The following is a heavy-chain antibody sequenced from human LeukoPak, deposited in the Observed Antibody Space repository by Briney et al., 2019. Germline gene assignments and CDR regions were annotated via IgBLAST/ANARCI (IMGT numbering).Heavy chain of an antibody. Sequence: GGSLRLSCAASGFTFSDYYMSRIRQAPGKGLEWVASINPDGGEIHYVDSVKGRFTISRDNAKNSLYLQMNSLRAEDTAVYYCAELGITMIGGVWGKGTTVTISS. V-gene: IGHV3-7*01. J-gene: IGHJ6*04. CDR2: INPDGGEI. CDR1: GFTFSDYY. CDR3: AELGITMIGGV. D-gene: IGHD3-10*02.